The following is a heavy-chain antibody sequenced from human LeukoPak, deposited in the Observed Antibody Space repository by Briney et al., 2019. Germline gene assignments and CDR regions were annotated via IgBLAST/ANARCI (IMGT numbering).Heavy chain of an antibody. CDR3: ARARGGYGDYGSWFDP. Sequence: SETLSLTCTVSGDSISGYYWSWIRQPPGKGLEWIGFVHYSGSTNYNPFLKSRVTISVDISKNQFSLNLSSVTAADTAVYYCARARGGYGDYGSWFDPWGQGTLVPVSS. D-gene: IGHD4-17*01. CDR2: VHYSGST. J-gene: IGHJ5*02. CDR1: GDSISGYY. V-gene: IGHV4-59*01.